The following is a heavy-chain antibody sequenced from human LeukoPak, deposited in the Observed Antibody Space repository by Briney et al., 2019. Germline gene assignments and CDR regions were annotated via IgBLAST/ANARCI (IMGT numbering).Heavy chain of an antibody. D-gene: IGHD6-19*01. CDR1: GFTFSSFG. Sequence: PGGSLRLSCAASGFTFSSFGMHWVRQAPGKGLEWVAVTSYDGSNKYYADSVKGRFTISRDNSKNTLYLQMNSLRAEDTAVYYCARDLAAPYSGWIFDYWGQGTLVTVSS. V-gene: IGHV3-30*03. CDR3: ARDLAAPYSGWIFDY. CDR2: TSYDGSNK. J-gene: IGHJ4*02.